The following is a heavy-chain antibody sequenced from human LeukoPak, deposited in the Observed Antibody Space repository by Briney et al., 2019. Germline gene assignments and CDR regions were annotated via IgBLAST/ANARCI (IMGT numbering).Heavy chain of an antibody. CDR3: ARGSDYEKGDAFDI. D-gene: IGHD5-12*01. CDR2: IYYSGST. J-gene: IGHJ3*02. Sequence: SETLSLTCTVSGGSISSYYWSWIRQPPGKGLEWIGYIYYSGSTNYNPSLKNRVTISVDTSKNQFSLKLSSVTAADTAVYYCARGSDYEKGDAFDIWGQGTMVTVSS. V-gene: IGHV4-59*01. CDR1: GGSISSYY.